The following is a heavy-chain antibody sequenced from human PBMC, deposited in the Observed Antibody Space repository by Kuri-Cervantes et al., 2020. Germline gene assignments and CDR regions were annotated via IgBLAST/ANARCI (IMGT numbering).Heavy chain of an antibody. CDR1: GFTFGDYA. Sequence: GGSLRLSCTASGFTFGDYAMSWVRQAPGKGLEWVSYISSSGSTIYYADSVKGRFTISRDNAKNSLYLQMNSLRAEDTAVYFCARNGGWQDDPAYYFDLWGQGTLVTVSS. CDR2: ISSSGSTI. V-gene: IGHV3-11*01. CDR3: ARNGGWQDDPAYYFDL. D-gene: IGHD1-1*01. J-gene: IGHJ4*02.